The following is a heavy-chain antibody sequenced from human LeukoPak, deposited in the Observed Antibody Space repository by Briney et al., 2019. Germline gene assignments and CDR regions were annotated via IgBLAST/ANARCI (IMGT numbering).Heavy chain of an antibody. Sequence: SETLFLTCAVYGGSFSGYYWSWIRQPPGKGLEWIGEINHSGSTNYNPSLKSRVTISVDTSKNQFSLKLSSVTAADTAVYYCARAHAKYYGSGSPINWFDPWGQGTLVTVS. CDR2: INHSGST. J-gene: IGHJ5*02. CDR1: GGSFSGYY. V-gene: IGHV4-34*01. CDR3: ARAHAKYYGSGSPINWFDP. D-gene: IGHD3-10*01.